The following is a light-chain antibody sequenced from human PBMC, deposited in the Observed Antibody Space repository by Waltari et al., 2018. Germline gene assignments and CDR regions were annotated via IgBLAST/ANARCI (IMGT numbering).Light chain of an antibody. CDR2: VNRDGSH. J-gene: IGLJ3*02. CDR3: QTWGTGGV. Sequence: QVVLTQAPSASASLGDSVRLTCPLSSGHSNYAIALLQLQPEKGPRYLMKVNRDGSHSEGGDIPHRFSGSSSGAERYLISSNLQSEDEADYYCQTWGTGGVFGGGTKLTVL. CDR1: SGHSNYA. V-gene: IGLV4-69*01.